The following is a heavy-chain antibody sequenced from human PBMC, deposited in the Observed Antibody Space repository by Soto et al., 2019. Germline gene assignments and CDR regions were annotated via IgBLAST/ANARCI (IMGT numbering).Heavy chain of an antibody. V-gene: IGHV1-18*04. D-gene: IGHD4-17*01. CDR3: AMDYGDRPEYFKH. J-gene: IGHJ1*01. CDR2: ISPLKGRT. CDR1: GYTFTSYG. Sequence: QVPLVQSGPDSKRPGASMKVSCKASGYTFTSYGISWVRQAPGQGLEWMAWISPLKGRTQYSQKAQGRVTLSTDTSSNTAYMEMTTLRVDDTAVYYCAMDYGDRPEYFKHWGQGTLVTV.